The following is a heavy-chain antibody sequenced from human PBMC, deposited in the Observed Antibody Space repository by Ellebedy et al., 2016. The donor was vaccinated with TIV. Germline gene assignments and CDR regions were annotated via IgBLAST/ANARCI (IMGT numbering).Heavy chain of an antibody. CDR3: ARVRWLVPDY. J-gene: IGHJ4*02. CDR2: IGAGTGNT. D-gene: IGHD6-19*01. V-gene: IGHV3-23*01. CDR1: GFTFSKYA. Sequence: GESLKISCAASGFTFSKYAMGWVRQPPGKGLEWVSSIGAGTGNTYYADSVKGRFTISRDSSKNTMYLQMNSLRAEDTAVYYCARVRWLVPDYWGQGTLVTVSS.